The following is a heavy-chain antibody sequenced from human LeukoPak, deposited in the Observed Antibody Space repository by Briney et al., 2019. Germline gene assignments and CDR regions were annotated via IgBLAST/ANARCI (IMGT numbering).Heavy chain of an antibody. V-gene: IGHV1-2*06. CDR1: GYAFTGYH. D-gene: IGHD2-21*02. CDR2: INPNSGGT. Sequence: ASVKVSCKASGYAFTGYHMHWVRQAPGQGLEWMGRINPNSGGTNYAQKFQGRVTMTRDTSISTAYMELSRLRSDDTAVYYCARGPYCGGDCYLASWGQGTLVTVSS. CDR3: ARGPYCGGDCYLAS. J-gene: IGHJ5*02.